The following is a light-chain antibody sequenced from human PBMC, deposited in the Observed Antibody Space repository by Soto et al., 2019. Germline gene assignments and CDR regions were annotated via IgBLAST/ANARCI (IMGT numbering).Light chain of an antibody. V-gene: IGLV2-14*03. CDR3: CSYTTTSTFV. Sequence: QSVLTQPASVSASPGQSITISCTGTSSDVGGYNYVSWYQQHPGKVPKLMIYEVFRRPSGISDRFSGSKSGNTASLTISGLQAEDEADYYCCSYTTTSTFVFGGGTKVTVL. CDR1: SSDVGGYNY. J-gene: IGLJ2*01. CDR2: EVF.